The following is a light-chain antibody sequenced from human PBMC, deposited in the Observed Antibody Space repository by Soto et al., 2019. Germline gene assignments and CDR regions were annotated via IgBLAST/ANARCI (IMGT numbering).Light chain of an antibody. CDR1: SGHSSYA. CDR3: SSYTRSDTLV. CDR2: LNSDGSH. V-gene: IGLV4-69*01. J-gene: IGLJ2*01. Sequence: QPVLTQSPSASASLGASVKLTCTLSSGHSSYAIAWHQQQPEKGPRYLMKLNSDGSHSKGDGIPDRFSGSSSGAERYLTISSLQSEDEADYYCSSYTRSDTLVFGGGTQLTVL.